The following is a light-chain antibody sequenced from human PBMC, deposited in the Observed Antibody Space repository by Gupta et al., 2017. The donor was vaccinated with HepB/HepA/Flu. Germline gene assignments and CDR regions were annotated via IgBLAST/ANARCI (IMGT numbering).Light chain of an antibody. J-gene: IGKJ1*01. CDR2: AAS. Sequence: DIQMTQSPSSLSASVGDRVTITCRASQSISSYLNWYQQKPGKAPKLLIYAASSLQSGVPSRFSGSGSGTDFTLTISSLQPEDFATDYCQQSYRTPPWTFGQGTKVEIK. CDR3: QQSYRTPPWT. V-gene: IGKV1-39*01. CDR1: QSISSY.